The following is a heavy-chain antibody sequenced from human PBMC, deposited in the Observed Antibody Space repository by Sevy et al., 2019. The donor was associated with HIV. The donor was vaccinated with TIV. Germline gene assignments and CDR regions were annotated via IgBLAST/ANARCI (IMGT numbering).Heavy chain of an antibody. D-gene: IGHD2-2*01. CDR2: INPKSGNT. CDR3: VREIIPAPKTLLSFDI. V-gene: IGHV1-2*06. J-gene: IGHJ3*02. Sequence: ASVKVSCKSTGYIFSDYNMHWVRQAPGQGLEWMALINPKSGNTIDTQRFRGRVSMTRDTSMSTAYMELSGLTSDDTAVYYCVREIIPAPKTLLSFDIWGQGTMVTVSS. CDR1: GYIFSDYN.